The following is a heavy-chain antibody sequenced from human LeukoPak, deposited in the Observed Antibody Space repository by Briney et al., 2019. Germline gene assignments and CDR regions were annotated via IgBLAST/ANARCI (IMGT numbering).Heavy chain of an antibody. CDR3: AKAQGGYDWGRNYYGMDV. CDR2: TYNRSKWYN. J-gene: IGHJ6*02. V-gene: IGHV6-1*01. CDR1: GDSVSSNSAA. D-gene: IGHD5-12*01. Sequence: PSQTLSLTCAISGDSVSSNSAAWNWIRQSPSRGLEWLGRTYNRSKWYNDYAVSVKSRITINPDTSKNQFSLQLISVTPEDTAVYYCAKAQGGYDWGRNYYGMDVRGQGTTVTVSS.